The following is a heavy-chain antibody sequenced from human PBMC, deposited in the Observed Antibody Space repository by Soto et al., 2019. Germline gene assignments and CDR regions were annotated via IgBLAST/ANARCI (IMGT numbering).Heavy chain of an antibody. CDR1: GGTFSSYA. Sequence: QVQLVQSGAEVKKPGSSVKVSCKASGGTFSSYAISWVRQAPGQGLEWMGGITPIFGTANYAQKFQGRVTITADESTSTAYMELSSLRSEDTAVYYCAISPYDYGDYVRPDLDYWGQGTLVTVSS. CDR2: ITPIFGTA. D-gene: IGHD4-17*01. J-gene: IGHJ4*02. V-gene: IGHV1-69*01. CDR3: AISPYDYGDYVRPDLDY.